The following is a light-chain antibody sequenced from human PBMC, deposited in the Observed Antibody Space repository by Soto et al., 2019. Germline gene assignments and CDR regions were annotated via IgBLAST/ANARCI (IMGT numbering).Light chain of an antibody. CDR3: QHYGSSPPWT. Sequence: DIVLTQSPATLSLSPGDRATLSCRASQTVGSSYLAWYQRKPGQAPRLFIYGASSRATGVPDRFSGSGSGTDFTLTISRLEPEDFAVYYCQHYGSSPPWTFGQGTKVDFK. CDR2: GAS. V-gene: IGKV3-20*01. J-gene: IGKJ1*01. CDR1: QTVGSSY.